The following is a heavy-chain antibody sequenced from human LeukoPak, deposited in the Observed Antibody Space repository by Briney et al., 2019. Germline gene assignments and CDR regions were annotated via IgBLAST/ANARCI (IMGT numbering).Heavy chain of an antibody. CDR3: ARVEVAPVITMDRGVIMEPQYYFDY. V-gene: IGHV4-30-4*01. D-gene: IGHD3-10*01. CDR2: IYYSGST. J-gene: IGHJ4*02. Sequence: SETLSLTCTVSGGSISSGDYYWSWIRQPPGKGLEWIGYIYYSGSTYYNPSLKSRVTISVDTSKNQFSLKLSSVTAADTAVYYCARVEVAPVITMDRGVIMEPQYYFDYWGQGTLVTVSS. CDR1: GGSISSGDYY.